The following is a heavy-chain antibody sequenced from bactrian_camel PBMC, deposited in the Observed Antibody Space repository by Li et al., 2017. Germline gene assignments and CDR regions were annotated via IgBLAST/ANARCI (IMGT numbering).Heavy chain of an antibody. V-gene: IGHV3S56*01. D-gene: IGHD3*01. J-gene: IGHJ6*01. CDR1: GVTYDAYSLGYT. CDR2: IAPGGRNT. CDR3: AAGLPGVDCGLNPRCYNA. Sequence: HVQLVESGGGPAQAGETLVLSCVPNGVTYDAYSLGYTLGWFRQAPGKEREGVAAIAPGGRNTYYHDSVKGRFTISQDIVKNTLSLQMNNLKPEDTAMYYCAAGLPGVDCGLNPRCYNAWGQGTQVTVS.